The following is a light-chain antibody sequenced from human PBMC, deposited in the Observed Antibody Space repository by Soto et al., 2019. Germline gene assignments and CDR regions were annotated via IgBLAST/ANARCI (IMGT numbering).Light chain of an antibody. V-gene: IGLV2-14*03. CDR1: SSDVGGYNY. Sequence: QSVLTQPASVSGSPGQSITISCTGTSSDVGGYNYVSWYQHYPGKAPKLMIFDVSNRPSGVSDRFSGSKSGDTASLTISGLQAEDEADYYCSSYTGSGTDVFGTGTKVTV. J-gene: IGLJ1*01. CDR2: DVS. CDR3: SSYTGSGTDV.